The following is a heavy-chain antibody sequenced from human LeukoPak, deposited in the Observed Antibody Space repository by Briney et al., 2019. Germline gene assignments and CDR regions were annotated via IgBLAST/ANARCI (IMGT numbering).Heavy chain of an antibody. V-gene: IGHV3-23*01. CDR3: ASRRYCTSTTCPYYFDY. J-gene: IGHJ4*02. CDR2: ITTTGNT. CDR1: GFTFSSYA. D-gene: IGHD2-2*01. Sequence: PGGSLRLSCAASGFTFSSYAMSWVRQAPGRGLEWVSGITTTGNTYYADSVKGRFTISRDNSKSTLYLQMNSLRAEDTAVYYCASRRYCTSTTCPYYFDYWGQGTLVTVSS.